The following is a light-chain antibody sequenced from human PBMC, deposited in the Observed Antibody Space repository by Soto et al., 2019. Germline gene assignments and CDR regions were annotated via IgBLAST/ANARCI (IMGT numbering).Light chain of an antibody. V-gene: IGLV2-14*01. CDR3: SSFSSTITLVV. CDR1: STDVGGYNY. Sequence: QSVLTQPASVSGSSGQSITISCTGTSTDVGGYNYVSWYQQHPGKAPKLMIYDVSNRPSGVSNRFSASKSGNTASLTISGLQAEDEADYYCSSFSSTITLVVFGGGTKLTVL. J-gene: IGLJ2*01. CDR2: DVS.